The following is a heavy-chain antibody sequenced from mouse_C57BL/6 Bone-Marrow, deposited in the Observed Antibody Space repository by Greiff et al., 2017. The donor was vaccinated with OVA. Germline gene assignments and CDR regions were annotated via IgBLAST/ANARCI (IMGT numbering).Heavy chain of an antibody. CDR1: GFTFTDYY. Sequence: EVQLVESGGGLVQPGGSLSLSCAASGFTFTDYYMSWVRQPPGKALEWLGFIRNKANGYSTEYSASVKGRFNISRDNSQSVLYLKMNALRAEDSATYCGARSPDGHEGYFDYGGQGTTLTVSS. CDR3: ARSPDGHEGYFDY. D-gene: IGHD2-2*01. V-gene: IGHV7-3*01. J-gene: IGHJ2*01. CDR2: IRNKANGYST.